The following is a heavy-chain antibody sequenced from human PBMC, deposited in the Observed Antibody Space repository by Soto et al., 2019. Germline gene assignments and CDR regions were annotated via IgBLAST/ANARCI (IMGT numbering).Heavy chain of an antibody. V-gene: IGHV4-4*02. CDR2: VHHSGTT. J-gene: IGHJ4*02. Sequence: QVQLQESGPGLVKPSGTLSLTCAVSGGSISTDYWWSWVRQHPGKGLEWIGEVHHSGTTNYSQSLKSRVTMSVDKSGNQVSLELTSVAAADTAVYYCARGIDYRWVYWGQGALVTVSS. CDR1: GGSISTDYW. CDR3: ARGIDYRWVY. D-gene: IGHD3-16*02.